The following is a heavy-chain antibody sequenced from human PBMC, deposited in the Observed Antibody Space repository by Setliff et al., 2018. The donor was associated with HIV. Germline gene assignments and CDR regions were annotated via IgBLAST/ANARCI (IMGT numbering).Heavy chain of an antibody. CDR3: AYSGRQLRGPYFDF. J-gene: IGHJ4*02. CDR2: IYWNNNK. Sequence: SGPMLVNPTQTLTLTCTFSGLSPSTSGVGVGWIRQSPGKALEWLAFIYWNNNKHYSTSLKSRLTVTKDTSKNRVVFTMTNMDPVDTATYYCAYSGRQLRGPYFDFWGQGTPVTVSS. V-gene: IGHV2-5*01. D-gene: IGHD1-1*01. CDR1: GLSPSTSGVG.